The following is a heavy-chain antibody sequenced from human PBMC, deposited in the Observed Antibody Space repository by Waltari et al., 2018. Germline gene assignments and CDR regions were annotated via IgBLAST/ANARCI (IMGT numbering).Heavy chain of an antibody. D-gene: IGHD6-19*01. V-gene: IGHV4-59*01. Sequence: QVQLQESGPGLVKPSETLSLTCTVPGGSISRYYWSWIRQPPGKGLEWIGYIYYSGSTNYNPSLKSRVTISVDTSKNQFSLKLSSVTAADTAVYYCAREYSSGWYDTFDYWGQGTLVTVSS. J-gene: IGHJ4*02. CDR3: AREYSSGWYDTFDY. CDR1: GGSISRYY. CDR2: IYYSGST.